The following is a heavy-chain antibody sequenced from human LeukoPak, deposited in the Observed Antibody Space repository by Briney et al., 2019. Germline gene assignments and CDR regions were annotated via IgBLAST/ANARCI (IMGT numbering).Heavy chain of an antibody. J-gene: IGHJ6*03. CDR3: AKRRGYCSGGSCYNYYMDV. CDR1: GGSFSGYY. CDR2: INHSGST. Sequence: SETLSLTCAVYGGSFSGYYWSWIRQPPGKGLEWIGEINHSGSTNYNPSLKSRVTISVDTSKNQFSLKLSSVTAADTAVYYCAKRRGYCSGGSCYNYYMDVWGEGTTVTISS. V-gene: IGHV4-34*01. D-gene: IGHD2-15*01.